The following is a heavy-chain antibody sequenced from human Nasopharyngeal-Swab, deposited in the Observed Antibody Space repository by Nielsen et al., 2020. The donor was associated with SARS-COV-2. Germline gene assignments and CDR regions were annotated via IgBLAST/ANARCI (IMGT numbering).Heavy chain of an antibody. D-gene: IGHD2-15*01. Sequence: GESLKISCAASGFTFSSYAMSWVRQAPGKGLEWVAVISYDGSNKYYADSVKGRFTISRDNSKNTLYLQMNSLRAEDTAVYYCTRGVVVVAAKDAFDIWGQGTMVTVSS. CDR3: TRGVVVVAAKDAFDI. J-gene: IGHJ3*02. CDR2: ISYDGSNK. CDR1: GFTFSSYA. V-gene: IGHV3-30-3*01.